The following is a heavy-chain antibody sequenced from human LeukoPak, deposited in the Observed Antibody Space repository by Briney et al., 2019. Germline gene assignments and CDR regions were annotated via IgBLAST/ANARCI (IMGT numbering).Heavy chain of an antibody. V-gene: IGHV3-11*01. D-gene: IGHD6-13*01. Sequence: GGSLRLSCAASGFTFSDYVMTWIRQAPGNGLEWIAPMRGSGDNVSYADSVRGRFTISRDNDKNSLYLQMNGLRVEDTAVYYCARLGLITAAGTYDYWGQGALVTVSS. CDR2: MRGSGDNV. J-gene: IGHJ4*02. CDR1: GFTFSDYV. CDR3: ARLGLITAAGTYDY.